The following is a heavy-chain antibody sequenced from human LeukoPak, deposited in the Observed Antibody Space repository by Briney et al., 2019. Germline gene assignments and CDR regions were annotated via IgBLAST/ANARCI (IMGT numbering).Heavy chain of an antibody. D-gene: IGHD3-22*01. CDR1: DDSFTDYF. CDR3: ARHDNRGYYSLFY. V-gene: IGHV4-59*08. Sequence: SETLSLTCTVSDDSFTDYFWSWIRQPPGKGLEWIAHVHYSGSTKSSPSLRSRVTTSVDTSKKQFSLKLSSVTAADAAVYYCARHDNRGYYSLFYWGPGTLVTVSS. J-gene: IGHJ4*02. CDR2: VHYSGST.